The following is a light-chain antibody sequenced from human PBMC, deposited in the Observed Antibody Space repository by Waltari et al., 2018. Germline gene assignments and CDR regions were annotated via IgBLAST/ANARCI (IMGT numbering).Light chain of an antibody. CDR3: QKYVNLPAT. CDR2: GAS. Sequence: EIVLTQSPGTLSLSPGERATLSCRASQSVGTYLAWYPQKPGQAPRLLIYGASNMATGIPEMFSGSGSGTDFSLTISRLEPEDFAVYYCQKYVNLPATFGQGTKVEIK. J-gene: IGKJ1*01. CDR1: QSVGTY. V-gene: IGKV3-20*01.